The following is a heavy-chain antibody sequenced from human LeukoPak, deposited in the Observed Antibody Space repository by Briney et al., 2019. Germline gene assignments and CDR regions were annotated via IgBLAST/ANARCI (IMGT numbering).Heavy chain of an antibody. CDR1: GFTFSSYA. CDR2: ISYDGSNK. CDR3: ARDYYYYDSSGPPGDAFDI. D-gene: IGHD3-22*01. V-gene: IGHV3-30*04. Sequence: GGPLRLSCAASGFTFSSYAMHWVRQAPGKGLEWVAVISYDGSNKYYADSVKGRFTISRDNSKNTLYLQMNSLRAEDTAVYYCARDYYYYDSSGPPGDAFDIWGQGTMVTVSS. J-gene: IGHJ3*02.